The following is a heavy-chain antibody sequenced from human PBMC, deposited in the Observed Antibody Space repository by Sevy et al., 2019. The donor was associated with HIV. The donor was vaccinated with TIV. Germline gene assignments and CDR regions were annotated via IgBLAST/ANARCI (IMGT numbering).Heavy chain of an antibody. D-gene: IGHD2-15*01. Sequence: GGSLRLSCAASGFTFSNAWMSWVRQAPGKGLEWVGRIKSKTDGGTTDYAEPVKGRFTISRDDSRNTLSLQMNSLITEETAVDYCTTEGVYCSGGSCYSEGFDYWGQGTLVTVSS. V-gene: IGHV3-15*01. CDR2: IKSKTDGGTT. CDR3: TTEGVYCSGGSCYSEGFDY. J-gene: IGHJ4*02. CDR1: GFTFSNAW.